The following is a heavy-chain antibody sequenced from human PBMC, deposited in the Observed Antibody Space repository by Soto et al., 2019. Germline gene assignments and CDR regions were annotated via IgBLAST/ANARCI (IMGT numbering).Heavy chain of an antibody. CDR3: ARREIQGPIDY. CDR1: GYSISSSNW. Sequence: QVQLQESGPGLVKPSDTLSLTCAVSGYSISSSNWWGWIRQPPGKGLEWIGYIYYSGTTYYNPSPQSRVTTSVDTSKTQFSPNLTSVTAVYTAVYYCARREIQGPIDYWGQGTLVTVSS. V-gene: IGHV4-28*01. CDR2: IYYSGTT. D-gene: IGHD1-26*01. J-gene: IGHJ4*02.